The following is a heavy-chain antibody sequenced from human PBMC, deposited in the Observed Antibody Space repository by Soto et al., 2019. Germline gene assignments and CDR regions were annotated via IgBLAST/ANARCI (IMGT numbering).Heavy chain of an antibody. V-gene: IGHV3-9*01. J-gene: IGHJ6*02. CDR1: GFTFDDYA. CDR3: ARAAVAPYYYYGMDV. CDR2: ISWNSGSI. Sequence: EVQLVESGGGLVQPGRSLRLSCAASGFTFDDYAMHWVRQAPGKGLEWVSGISWNSGSIGYADSVKGRFTISRDNAKNSLYLQMNSLRAEDTAVYYCARAAVAPYYYYGMDVWGQGTTVTVSS. D-gene: IGHD5-12*01.